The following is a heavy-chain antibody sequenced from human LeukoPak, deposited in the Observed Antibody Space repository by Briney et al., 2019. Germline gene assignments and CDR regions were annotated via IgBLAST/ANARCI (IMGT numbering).Heavy chain of an antibody. CDR2: INHSGST. CDR1: GGSFSGYY. D-gene: IGHD6-19*01. J-gene: IGHJ4*02. V-gene: IGHV4-34*01. CDR3: ARSKQWLVKLFDY. Sequence: PSETLSLTCAVYGGSFSGYYWSWIRQPPGKGLEWIGEINHSGSTNYNPSLKSRVTISVDTSKNQFSLKLSSVTAADTAVYYCARSKQWLVKLFDYWGQGTLVTVSS.